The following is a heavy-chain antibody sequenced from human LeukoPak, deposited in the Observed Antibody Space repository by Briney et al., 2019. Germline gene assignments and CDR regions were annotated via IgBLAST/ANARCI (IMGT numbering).Heavy chain of an antibody. CDR2: ISAYNGNT. D-gene: IGHD6-13*01. V-gene: IGHV1-18*01. CDR3: ARAALPRSSSWNPPDY. Sequence: ASVKVSCKASGYTFTSYGIIWVRQAPGQGLEWMGWISAYNGNTNYAQKLQGRVTMTTDTSTSTAYMQLRSLRSDDTAVYYCARAALPRSSSWNPPDYWGQGTLVTVSS. CDR1: GYTFTSYG. J-gene: IGHJ4*02.